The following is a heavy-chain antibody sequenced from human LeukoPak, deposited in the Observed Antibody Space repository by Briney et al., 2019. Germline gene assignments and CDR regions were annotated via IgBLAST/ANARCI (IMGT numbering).Heavy chain of an antibody. CDR3: AKDGVMWELLPSDFDY. Sequence: GGSLRLSCAASGFTFSGSAMHWVRQASGKGLEWVGRIRSKANSYATAYAASVKGRFTISRDDSKNTLYLQMNSLRAEDTAVYYCAKDGVMWELLPSDFDYWGQGTLVTVSS. CDR1: GFTFSGSA. J-gene: IGHJ4*02. CDR2: IRSKANSYAT. V-gene: IGHV3-73*01. D-gene: IGHD1-26*01.